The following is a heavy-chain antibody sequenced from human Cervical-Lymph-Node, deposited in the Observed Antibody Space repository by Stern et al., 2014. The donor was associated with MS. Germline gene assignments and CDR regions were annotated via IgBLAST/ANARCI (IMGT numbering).Heavy chain of an antibody. D-gene: IGHD6-6*01. V-gene: IGHV2-5*02. J-gene: IGHJ4*02. CDR2: IYWDDDT. CDR1: GFSLTTNGVA. Sequence: QIPLKESGPTLVIPTQTLTLTCTFSGFSLTTNGVAVGWIRQPPGKAPEWLALIYWDDDTRYSPSLKSRLTITKDTSKNQVLLTMTNVEPVDTATYYCAHRDDWQLDFAYWGQGILVTVSS. CDR3: AHRDDWQLDFAY.